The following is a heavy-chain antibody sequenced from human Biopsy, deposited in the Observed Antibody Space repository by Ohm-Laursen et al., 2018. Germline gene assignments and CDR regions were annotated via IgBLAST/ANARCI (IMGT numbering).Heavy chain of an antibody. CDR2: ISTYNDDT. CDR1: GYIFISSG. V-gene: IGHV1-18*04. Sequence: ASVKVSCKTSGYIFISSGISWVRQAPGHGLEWLGWISTYNDDTNIAQKFQGRVCMTTDTSTRTAYMELRSLRSGDTAIYFCARDPGYDFWSGSDPFDIWGQGTLVTGS. CDR3: ARDPGYDFWSGSDPFDI. D-gene: IGHD3-3*01. J-gene: IGHJ3*02.